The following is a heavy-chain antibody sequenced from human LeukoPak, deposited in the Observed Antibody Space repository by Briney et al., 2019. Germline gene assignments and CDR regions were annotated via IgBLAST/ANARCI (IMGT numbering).Heavy chain of an antibody. J-gene: IGHJ6*02. Sequence: GGSLRLSCAASGFTFSSYEMNWVRQAPGKGLEWVSYISGSGSTIYYADSVKGRFTISRDNAKNSLYLQMNSLRAEDTAVYYCAREGIAAAYDEPYYYYYGMDVWGQGTTVTVSS. CDR1: GFTFSSYE. D-gene: IGHD6-13*01. CDR2: ISGSGSTI. CDR3: AREGIAAAYDEPYYYYYGMDV. V-gene: IGHV3-48*03.